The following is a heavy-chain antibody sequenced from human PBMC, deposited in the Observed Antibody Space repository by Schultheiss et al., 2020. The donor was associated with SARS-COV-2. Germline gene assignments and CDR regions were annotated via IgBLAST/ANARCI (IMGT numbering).Heavy chain of an antibody. D-gene: IGHD2-2*01. CDR2: ISGSGGST. V-gene: IGHV3-23*01. Sequence: GESLKISCAASGFTFSSYAMSWVRQAPGKGLEWVSAISGSGGSTYYADSVKGRFTISRDNSKNTLYLQMNSLRAEDTAVYYCAKGSPAVPAANYYYYYYMDVWGKGTTVTVSS. CDR3: AKGSPAVPAANYYYYYYMDV. J-gene: IGHJ6*03. CDR1: GFTFSSYA.